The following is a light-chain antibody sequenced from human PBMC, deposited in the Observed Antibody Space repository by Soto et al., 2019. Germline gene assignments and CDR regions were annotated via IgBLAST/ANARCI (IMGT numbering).Light chain of an antibody. CDR1: QGIGSN. CDR2: GAS. CDR3: QQYSDWPPVT. Sequence: EVVMTQSPATLSLSPGDRATVSCRASQGIGSNLAWYQQKPGQAPRLLIYGASTRAAGVPARFSSSGSGTEFTLTISSLQSEDFALYYCQQYSDWPPVTFGGVTKVEIK. J-gene: IGKJ4*01. V-gene: IGKV3-15*01.